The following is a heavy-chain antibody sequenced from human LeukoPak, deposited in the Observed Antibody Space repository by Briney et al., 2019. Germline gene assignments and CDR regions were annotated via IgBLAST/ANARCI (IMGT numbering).Heavy chain of an antibody. CDR3: ARDGLGGSGAFDI. J-gene: IGHJ3*02. Sequence: ASVKVSCKASGYSFISFYIHWVRQAPGQGLEWMGWINPDSGGTNYAQKFQGGVTMTRDTSISTAYMELSRLRSDDTAVYYCARDGLGGSGAFDIWGQGTMVTVSS. D-gene: IGHD3-16*01. CDR1: GYSFISFY. V-gene: IGHV1-2*02. CDR2: INPDSGGT.